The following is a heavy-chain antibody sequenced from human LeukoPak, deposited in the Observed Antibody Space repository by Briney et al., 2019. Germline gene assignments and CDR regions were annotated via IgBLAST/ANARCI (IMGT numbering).Heavy chain of an antibody. V-gene: IGHV1-69*13. CDR3: ARYCSSTSCYYYYGMDV. D-gene: IGHD2-2*01. Sequence: SVKVSCKASGGTFSSYAISWVRQAPGQRLEWMGGIIPIFGTANYVQKFQGRVTITADESTSTAYMELSSLRSEDTAVYYCARYCSSTSCYYYYGMDVWGQGTTVTVSS. CDR2: IIPIFGTA. CDR1: GGTFSSYA. J-gene: IGHJ6*02.